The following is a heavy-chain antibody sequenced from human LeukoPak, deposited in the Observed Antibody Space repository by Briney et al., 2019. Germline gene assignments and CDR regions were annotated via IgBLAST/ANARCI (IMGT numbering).Heavy chain of an antibody. CDR1: GYTFTSYG. V-gene: IGHV1-18*01. D-gene: IGHD1-20*01. Sequence: ASVKVSCKASGYTFTSYGISWVRRAPGQGHEWMGWISAYNGNTNYAQKLQGRVTMTTDTSTSTAYMELRSLRSDDTAVYYCARGRTRYNWNDYWGQGTLVTVSS. J-gene: IGHJ4*02. CDR3: ARGRTRYNWNDY. CDR2: ISAYNGNT.